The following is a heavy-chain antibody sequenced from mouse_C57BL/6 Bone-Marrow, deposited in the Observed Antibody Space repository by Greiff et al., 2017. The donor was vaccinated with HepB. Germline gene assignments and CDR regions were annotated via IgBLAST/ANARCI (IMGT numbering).Heavy chain of an antibody. CDR2: IHPNSGST. Sequence: QVQLQQPGAELVKPGASVKLSCKASGYTFTSHWMHWVKQRPGQGLEWIGMIHPNSGSTNYNEKFKSKATLTVDKSSSTAYMQLSSLTSEDSAVYYCARGEVRNYGRPSFSYWGQGTLVTVSA. CDR3: ARGEVRNYGRPSFSY. V-gene: IGHV1-64*01. D-gene: IGHD2-4*01. J-gene: IGHJ3*01. CDR1: GYTFTSHW.